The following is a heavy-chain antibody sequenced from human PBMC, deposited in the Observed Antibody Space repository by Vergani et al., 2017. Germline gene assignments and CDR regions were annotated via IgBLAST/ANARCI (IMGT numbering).Heavy chain of an antibody. Sequence: EVQLVESGGGLVQPGRSLRLSCAASGFPFDDYAMHWVRQAPGKGLDWVSGISWNSGSTGFAASVMGRFTISRNNAKNSLYLQMNSLRAEDTGLYYCSTYDGGLEFWGQGTLVTVSS. J-gene: IGHJ4*02. CDR1: GFPFDDYA. CDR2: ISWNSGST. V-gene: IGHV3-9*01. CDR3: STYDGGLEF. D-gene: IGHD4-23*01.